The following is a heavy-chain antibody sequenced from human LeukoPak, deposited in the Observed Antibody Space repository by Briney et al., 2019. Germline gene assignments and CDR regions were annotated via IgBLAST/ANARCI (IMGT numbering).Heavy chain of an antibody. V-gene: IGHV3-21*01. CDR1: GFTFSSYS. Sequence: PGGSLRLSCAASGFTFSSYSMNWVRQAPGKGLEWVSSISSSSSYIYYADSVKGRFTISRDNAKNSLYLQMNSLRAEDTAVYYCARASGEWLVEHFDYWSQGTLVTVSS. J-gene: IGHJ4*02. CDR2: ISSSSSYI. D-gene: IGHD6-19*01. CDR3: ARASGEWLVEHFDY.